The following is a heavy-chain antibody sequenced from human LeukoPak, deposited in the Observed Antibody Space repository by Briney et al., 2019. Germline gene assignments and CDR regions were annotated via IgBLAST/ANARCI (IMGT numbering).Heavy chain of an antibody. Sequence: GGSLRLSCAASGFSFSDHAMHWVRQAPGKGLEWVAVIWYDGSDKYYADSVKGRFTVSRDNSNNTLYLQMNSLRGEDTGVYYCAKDPNNYGGNSDYFDYWGQGTLVTVSS. CDR2: IWYDGSDK. CDR3: AKDPNNYGGNSDYFDY. J-gene: IGHJ4*02. V-gene: IGHV3-33*06. CDR1: GFSFSDHA. D-gene: IGHD4-23*01.